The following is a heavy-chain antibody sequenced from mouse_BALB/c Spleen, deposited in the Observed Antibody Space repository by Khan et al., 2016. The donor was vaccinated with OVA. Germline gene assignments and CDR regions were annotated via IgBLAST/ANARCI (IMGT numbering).Heavy chain of an antibody. Sequence: VRLQQSGAELVKPGASVKLSCTASGFTIRDNYIHWVKQRPEQGLEWIGRIAPANGNVKYDPKFQGKATITADTSSNTAYLKVSSLTSEDSAVYYCARASSGTRYFDVWGEGTTVTVSS. CDR1: GFTIRDNY. V-gene: IGHV14-3*02. D-gene: IGHD3-1*01. J-gene: IGHJ1*01. CDR3: ARASSGTRYFDV. CDR2: IAPANGNV.